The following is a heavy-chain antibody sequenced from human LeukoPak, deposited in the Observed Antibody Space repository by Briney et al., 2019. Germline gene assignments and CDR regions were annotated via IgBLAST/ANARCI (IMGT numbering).Heavy chain of an antibody. J-gene: IGHJ6*02. D-gene: IGHD2-2*01. V-gene: IGHV4-34*01. CDR3: ARRSIIRYCSSTSCYQYYYYYCMDV. Sequence: SETLSLTCAVYGGSFSGYYWSWIRQPPGKGLEWIGEINHSGSTNYNPSLKSRVTISVDTSKNQFSLKLSSVTAADTAVYYCARRSIIRYCSSTSCYQYYYYYCMDVWGQGTTVTVSS. CDR1: GGSFSGYY. CDR2: INHSGST.